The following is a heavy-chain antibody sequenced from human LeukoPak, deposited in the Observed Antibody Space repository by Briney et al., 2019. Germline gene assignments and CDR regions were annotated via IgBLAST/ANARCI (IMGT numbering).Heavy chain of an antibody. CDR2: ISAYNGNT. CDR1: GYTFTSYG. Sequence: ASVEVSCKASGYTFTSYGISWVRQAPGQGLEWMGWISAYNGNTNYAQKLQGRVTMTTDTSTSTAYMELRSLRSDDTAVYYCARDASVYGDYDYWGQGTLVTVSS. J-gene: IGHJ4*02. D-gene: IGHD4-17*01. V-gene: IGHV1-18*01. CDR3: ARDASVYGDYDY.